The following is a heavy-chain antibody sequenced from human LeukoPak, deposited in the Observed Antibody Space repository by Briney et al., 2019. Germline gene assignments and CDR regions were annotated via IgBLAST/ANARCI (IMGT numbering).Heavy chain of an antibody. CDR2: IIPIFGTA. D-gene: IGHD3-16*01. CDR1: GGTFSSYA. Sequence: SVKVSCKASGGTFSSYAISWVRQAPGQGLEWMGGIIPIFGTANYAQKFQGRATITADASTSTAYMELSSLRSEDTAVYYCARACGPAGGYFDYWGQGTLVTVSS. J-gene: IGHJ4*02. V-gene: IGHV1-69*13. CDR3: ARACGPAGGYFDY.